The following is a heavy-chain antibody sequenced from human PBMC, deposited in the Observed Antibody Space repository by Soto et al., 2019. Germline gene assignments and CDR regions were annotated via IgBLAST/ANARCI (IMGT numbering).Heavy chain of an antibody. CDR2: IGPSSGNT. V-gene: IGHV1-18*01. CDR1: GYTFTSYT. D-gene: IGHD3-3*01. CDR3: ARAYITIFGVVISPNSGYYYGMDV. Sequence: ASVKVSCKASGYTFTSYTVSWVRQAPGQGLEWVGWIGPSSGNTDSARNLQGRVTMTTDTSTSTAYMELRSLRSDDTAVYYCARAYITIFGVVISPNSGYYYGMDVWGQGTTVTVSS. J-gene: IGHJ6*02.